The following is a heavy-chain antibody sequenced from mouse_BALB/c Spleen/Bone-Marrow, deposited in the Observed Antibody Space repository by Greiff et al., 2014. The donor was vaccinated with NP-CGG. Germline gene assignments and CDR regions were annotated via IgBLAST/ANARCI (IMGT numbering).Heavy chain of an antibody. V-gene: IGHV7-3*02. J-gene: IGHJ1*01. D-gene: IGHD2-1*01. CDR1: GFTFTDYY. Sequence: VQLKESGGGLVQPEGSLRLSCATSGFTFTDYYMSWVRQPPGKALEWLGFIRNKANGYTTEYSASVKGRFTISRDNSQSILYLQMNTLRAEDSATYYCARDKNYGSYWYFDVWGAGTTVTVSS. CDR2: IRNKANGYTT. CDR3: ARDKNYGSYWYFDV.